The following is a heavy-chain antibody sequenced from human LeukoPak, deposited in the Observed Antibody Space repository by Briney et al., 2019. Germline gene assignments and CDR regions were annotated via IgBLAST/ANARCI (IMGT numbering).Heavy chain of an antibody. D-gene: IGHD2-15*01. Sequence: GGSLRLSCAASGFTFSMYAMSWVRQAPGKGLEWVSAISGSGGSTYYADSVKGRFTISRDNSKNTLYLKMNSLRAEDTAVYYCATNPDIVVVVAAEWGQGTLVTVSS. CDR3: ATNPDIVVVVAAE. CDR2: ISGSGGST. J-gene: IGHJ4*02. CDR1: GFTFSMYA. V-gene: IGHV3-23*01.